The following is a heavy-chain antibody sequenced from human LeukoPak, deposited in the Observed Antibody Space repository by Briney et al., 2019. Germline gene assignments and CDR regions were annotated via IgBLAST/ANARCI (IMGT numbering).Heavy chain of an antibody. J-gene: IGHJ4*02. D-gene: IGHD4-23*01. CDR1: GDSLGTFF. Sequence: SETLSLTCTVSGDSLGTFFWHWIRQPPGKGLEWMGYIYDRGTTAYNPSLKRRVTVSVDTSTNQFSLTLTSVTPADTAVYYCARGRYGGNSGSVDYWGQGTLVTVSS. CDR2: IYDRGTT. V-gene: IGHV4-59*01. CDR3: ARGRYGGNSGSVDY.